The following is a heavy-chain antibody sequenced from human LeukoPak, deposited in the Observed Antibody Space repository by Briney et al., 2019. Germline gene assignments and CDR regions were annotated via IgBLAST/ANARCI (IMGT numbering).Heavy chain of an antibody. V-gene: IGHV1-18*01. J-gene: IGHJ6*03. CDR2: ISAYNGNT. Sequence: ASVKVSCKSSGYTFTSYGFTWVRQAPGQGLEWMGWISAYNGNTNYAQKLQGRVTMTTDTSTSTAYMELRSLRSDDTAVYYCARSDSSGRYGGYYYYYMDVWGKGTTVTVSS. CDR3: ARSDSSGRYGGYYYYYMDV. CDR1: GYTFTSYG. D-gene: IGHD6-19*01.